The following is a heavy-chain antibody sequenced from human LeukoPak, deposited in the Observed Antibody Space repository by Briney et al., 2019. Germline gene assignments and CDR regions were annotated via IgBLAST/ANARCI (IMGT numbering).Heavy chain of an antibody. CDR1: GYTFTGYY. CDR2: INPNSGGT. Sequence: ASVKVSCKASGYTFTGYYMHWVRQAPGQGLEWMGWINPNSGGTNYAQKFQGRVTMTRDTSISTAYMELSRLRSDDTAVYYCAIDGHCSSTSCYTGGYYYYYMDVWGKGTTVTVPS. CDR3: AIDGHCSSTSCYTGGYYYYYMDV. J-gene: IGHJ6*03. D-gene: IGHD2-2*02. V-gene: IGHV1-2*02.